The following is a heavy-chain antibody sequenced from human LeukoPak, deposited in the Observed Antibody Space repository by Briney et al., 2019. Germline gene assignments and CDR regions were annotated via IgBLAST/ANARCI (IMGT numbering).Heavy chain of an antibody. CDR3: ARSYYNAGTDY. J-gene: IGHJ4*02. CDR2: FDPEDGET. V-gene: IGHV1-24*01. D-gene: IGHD3-10*01. Sequence: ASVKVSCKVSGYTLTELSMHWVRQAPGKGLEWMGGFDPEDGETIYAQKFQGRVTMTRNTSISTAYMELSSLRSEDTAVYYCARSYYNAGTDYWGQGTLVTVSS. CDR1: GYTLTELS.